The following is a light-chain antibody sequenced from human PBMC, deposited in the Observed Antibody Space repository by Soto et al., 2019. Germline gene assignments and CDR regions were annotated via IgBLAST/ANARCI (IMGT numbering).Light chain of an antibody. CDR1: LSLLHGNVHNC. CDR3: MEGLQTPYT. Sequence: EIAMTQSPLSMSATPGVPAPISCSYSLSLLHGNVHNCLDWYLNTPGQSPQRLIALSSNRASGVPDRLCGSGSGTDFTLKSSRVEAEDVGVYYYMEGLQTPYTFGQGTKVDIK. J-gene: IGKJ2*01. CDR2: LSS. V-gene: IGKV2-28*01.